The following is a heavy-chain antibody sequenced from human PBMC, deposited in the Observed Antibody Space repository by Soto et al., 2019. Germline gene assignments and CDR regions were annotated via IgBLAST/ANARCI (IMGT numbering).Heavy chain of an antibody. CDR2: INHSGST. Sequence: QVQLQQWGAGLLKPSETLSLTCAVYGGSFSDFYWTWIRQPPGKGLAWIGEINHSGSTNYNPSLKSRVAISVDTSKNQFSLNLTSVTAADTAVYYCGPRGAVADPRGYWGQGTLVTVSS. CDR3: GPRGAVADPRGY. V-gene: IGHV4-34*01. D-gene: IGHD6-19*01. J-gene: IGHJ4*02. CDR1: GGSFSDFY.